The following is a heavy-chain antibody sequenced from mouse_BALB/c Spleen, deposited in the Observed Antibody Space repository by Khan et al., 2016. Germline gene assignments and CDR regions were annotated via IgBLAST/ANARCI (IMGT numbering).Heavy chain of an antibody. D-gene: IGHD2-4*01. J-gene: IGHJ3*01. CDR1: GYTFTSYW. V-gene: IGHV1-61*01. Sequence: QVQLKQSGAELVRPGASVKLSCKASGYTFTSYWMNWVKQRPGQGPEWIGMIDPSDSETHYNQMFKDKATLTVDKSSSTAYMQRSSLTSEDSAVYYGARERPRSTMITWFAYWGQGTLVTVSA. CDR2: IDPSDSET. CDR3: ARERPRSTMITWFAY.